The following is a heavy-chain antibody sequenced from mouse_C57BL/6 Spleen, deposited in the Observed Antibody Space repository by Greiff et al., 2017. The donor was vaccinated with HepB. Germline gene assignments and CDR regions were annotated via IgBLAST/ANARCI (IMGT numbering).Heavy chain of an antibody. CDR3: TGGWDLQDSAMDY. D-gene: IGHD2-1*01. CDR2: IRLKSANYAT. V-gene: IGHV6-3*01. Sequence: DVKLQESGGGLVQPGGSMKLSCVASGFTFSNYWMNWVRQSPEKGLEWVAQIRLKSANYATHYAESVKGRFTISRDDSKSSVYLQMNNLRAADTGIYYCTGGWDLQDSAMDYWGQGTSVTVSS. CDR1: GFTFSNYW. J-gene: IGHJ4*01.